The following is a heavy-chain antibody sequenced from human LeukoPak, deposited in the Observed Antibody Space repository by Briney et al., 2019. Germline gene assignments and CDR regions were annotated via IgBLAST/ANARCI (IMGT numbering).Heavy chain of an antibody. J-gene: IGHJ4*02. Sequence: GGSLRLSCAASGFTFSSYAMSWVRQAPGKGLEWVSAISGSGGSTYYADSVKGRFTISRDNSKNTLYLQMNSLRAEDTAVYYCAKDSYYGGNSYYFDYWGQGTLVTVSS. CDR2: ISGSGGST. CDR3: AKDSYYGGNSYYFDY. V-gene: IGHV3-23*01. CDR1: GFTFSSYA. D-gene: IGHD4-23*01.